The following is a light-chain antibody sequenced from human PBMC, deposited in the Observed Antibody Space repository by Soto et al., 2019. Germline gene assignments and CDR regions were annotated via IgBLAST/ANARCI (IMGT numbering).Light chain of an antibody. Sequence: QSVLTQPASVSGSPGQSIAISCTGTSSDVGGYNYVSWYHQHPGKAPKLIIYDVSNRPSGVSNRFSGSKSGNTASLTISGLQAEDEADYYCSSFTSGNTRVFGGGTKLTVL. CDR2: DVS. CDR1: SSDVGGYNY. J-gene: IGLJ3*02. V-gene: IGLV2-14*01. CDR3: SSFTSGNTRV.